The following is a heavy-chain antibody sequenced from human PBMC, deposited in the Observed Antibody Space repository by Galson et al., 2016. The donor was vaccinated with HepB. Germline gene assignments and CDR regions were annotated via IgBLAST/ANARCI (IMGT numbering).Heavy chain of an antibody. CDR1: GYTFSNYW. D-gene: IGHD3-3*01. Sequence: QSGAEVKKPGESLRISCKGSGYTFSNYWISWVRQMPGKGLEWMGRLDPRDSYINSSPSLQGHVTISVDKSISTAYLQWSSLKATDTAMYYCARHSLTIFGMVNASYDIWGQGTMVTVAS. CDR3: ARHSLTIFGMVNASYDI. V-gene: IGHV5-10-1*01. J-gene: IGHJ3*02. CDR2: LDPRDSYI.